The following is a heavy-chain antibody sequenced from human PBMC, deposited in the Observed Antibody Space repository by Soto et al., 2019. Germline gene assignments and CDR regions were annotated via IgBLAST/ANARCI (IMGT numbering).Heavy chain of an antibody. Sequence: SQSLSLTCAISVYSVSSKSATWNWIIQAPSRGLEWLGRTYYRSKWSTDYAVSLRGRITVSPESSKNQFSLRLTSLTPEDTAVYYRARASAGSYNCWGEGTLVTVSS. D-gene: IGHD3-10*01. CDR3: ARASAGSYNC. J-gene: IGHJ4*02. V-gene: IGHV6-1*01. CDR1: VYSVSSKSAT. CDR2: TYYRSKWST.